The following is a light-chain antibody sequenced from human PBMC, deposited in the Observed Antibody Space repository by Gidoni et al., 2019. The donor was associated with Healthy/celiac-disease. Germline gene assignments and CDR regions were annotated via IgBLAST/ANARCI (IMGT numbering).Light chain of an antibody. CDR2: WAS. J-gene: IGKJ2*01. CDR3: QQYYSTPYT. V-gene: IGKV4-1*01. Sequence: DIVMTQSPDSLAVSLGERATINCKSSQSVLYSSNNKNYLAWYQQQPGQPPKLLIYWASTRESVVPDRFSGSGSGTYFTLTISSLQAEDVAVYYCQQYYSTPYTFGQGTKLEIK. CDR1: QSVLYSSNNKNY.